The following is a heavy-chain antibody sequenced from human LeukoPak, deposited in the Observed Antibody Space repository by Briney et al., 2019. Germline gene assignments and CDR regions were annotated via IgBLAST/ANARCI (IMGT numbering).Heavy chain of an antibody. J-gene: IGHJ4*02. CDR2: MNPNSGNT. CDR3: ARGASATVTTN. CDR1: GYTFTSYD. V-gene: IGHV1-8*01. Sequence: GASVKVSCKASGYTFTSYDINWVRQTTGQGLEWMGWMNPNSGNTGYAQKFQGRVTMTRNTSISTAYMELSRLRSEDTAVYYCARGASATVTTNWGQGTLVTVSS. D-gene: IGHD4-17*01.